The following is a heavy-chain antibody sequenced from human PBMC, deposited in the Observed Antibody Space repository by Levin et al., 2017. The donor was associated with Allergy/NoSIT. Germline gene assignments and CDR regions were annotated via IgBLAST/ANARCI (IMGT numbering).Heavy chain of an antibody. CDR2: IYYRSKWYN. CDR3: ARFISDYSGGWNRNWFDP. Sequence: SQTLSLTCAISGDSVSTKSAAWNWIRQSPSRGLEWLGRIYYRSKWYNDYAVSVEGRITINPDTSKNQFSLQLNSVTPEDTAVYYCARFISDYSGGWNRNWFDPWGQGTLVTVSS. D-gene: IGHD6-19*01. J-gene: IGHJ5*02. V-gene: IGHV6-1*01. CDR1: GDSVSTKSAA.